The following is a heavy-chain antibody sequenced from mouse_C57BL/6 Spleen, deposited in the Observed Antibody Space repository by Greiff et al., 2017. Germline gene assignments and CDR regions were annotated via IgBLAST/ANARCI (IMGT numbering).Heavy chain of an antibody. V-gene: IGHV1-50*01. J-gene: IGHJ2*03. CDR3: ARSDCYVAY. CDR2: IDPSDSYT. CDR1: GYTFTSYW. Sequence: VQLQQPGAELVKPGASVKLSCKASGYTFTSYWLQWVKQRPGQGLECIGEIDPSDSYTHYTQQFKGKATLTVDTSSSTADMHLSSLTSEDSAVYYCARSDCYVAYWGQGTSRTVSS.